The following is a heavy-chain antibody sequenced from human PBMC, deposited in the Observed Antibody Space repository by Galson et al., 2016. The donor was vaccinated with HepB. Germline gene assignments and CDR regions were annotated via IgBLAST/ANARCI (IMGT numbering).Heavy chain of an antibody. Sequence: SLRLSCAASGFPFSSYWMSWVRQTPGKGLEWVAGIKQDGSVEHYVEFLRGRFTISRDNARNSLFLQMNSLRAEDTAVYYCTREMNYSFDHWGQGTLVTTSS. V-gene: IGHV3-7*01. CDR3: TREMNYSFDH. CDR1: GFPFSSYW. CDR2: IKQDGSVE. D-gene: IGHD1-7*01. J-gene: IGHJ4*02.